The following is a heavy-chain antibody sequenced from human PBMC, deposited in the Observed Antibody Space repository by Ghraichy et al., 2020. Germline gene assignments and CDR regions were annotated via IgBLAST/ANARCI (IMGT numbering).Heavy chain of an antibody. CDR3: ARDYNILTGDPQYYFDY. V-gene: IGHV3-33*01. CDR2: IWYDGSNK. Sequence: GESLNISCAASGFTFSSYGMHWVRQAPGKGLEWVAVIWYDGSNKYYADSVKGRFTISRDNSKNTLYLQMNSLRAEDTAVYYCARDYNILTGDPQYYFDYWGQGTLVTVSS. CDR1: GFTFSSYG. D-gene: IGHD3-9*01. J-gene: IGHJ4*02.